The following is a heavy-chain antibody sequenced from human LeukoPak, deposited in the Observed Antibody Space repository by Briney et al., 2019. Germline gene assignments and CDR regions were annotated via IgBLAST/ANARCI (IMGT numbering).Heavy chain of an antibody. CDR3: ARAGTYYDILTGQPTSYYFDY. D-gene: IGHD3-9*01. V-gene: IGHV1-69*13. Sequence: ASVKVSCKASGGTFSSYAISWVRQAPGQGLEWMGGIIPIFGTANYAQKFQGRVTITADESTSTAYMELSSLRSEDTAVYYCARAGTYYDILTGQPTSYYFDYWGQGTLVTVSS. CDR1: GGTFSSYA. J-gene: IGHJ4*02. CDR2: IIPIFGTA.